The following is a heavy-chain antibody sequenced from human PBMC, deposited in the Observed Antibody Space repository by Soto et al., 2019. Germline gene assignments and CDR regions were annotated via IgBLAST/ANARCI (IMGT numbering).Heavy chain of an antibody. CDR2: IYYSGST. J-gene: IGHJ6*03. CDR3: AGPSGFITGTTYYYYYYMDV. CDR1: GGSISSSSYY. Sequence: SETLSLTCTVSGGSISSSSYYWGWIRQPPGKGLEWIGSIYYSGSTYDNPSLKCGVTVSVDTSKNQFSLKLSPVTAADTAVYYCAGPSGFITGTTYYYYYYMDVWGKGTTVTVSS. V-gene: IGHV4-39*01. D-gene: IGHD1-20*01.